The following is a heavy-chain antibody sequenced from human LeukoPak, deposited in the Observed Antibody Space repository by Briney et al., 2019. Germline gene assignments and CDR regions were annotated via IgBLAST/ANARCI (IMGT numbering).Heavy chain of an antibody. Sequence: GRSLRLSCAASGFTFSSYGMHWVRQAPGKGLEWVAVISYDGSNKYYADSVKGRFTISRDNSKNALYLQMNGLRAEDTAVYYCAKDYIEDVWGQGTTVTVSS. CDR2: ISYDGSNK. J-gene: IGHJ6*02. CDR1: GFTFSSYG. CDR3: AKDYIEDV. V-gene: IGHV3-30*18.